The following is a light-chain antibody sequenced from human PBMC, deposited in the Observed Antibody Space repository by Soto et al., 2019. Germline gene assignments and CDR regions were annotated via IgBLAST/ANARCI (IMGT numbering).Light chain of an antibody. CDR2: DVS. CDR1: TSDVGGYKS. V-gene: IGLV2-11*01. CDR3: CSFAGTSYV. J-gene: IGLJ1*01. Sequence: QSVLTQPRSVSGSPGQSVTIPCTGTTSDVGGYKSVSWYQQHPGKAPKLLIYDVSKPPAGVPDRFSGSKSGHTASLTISGLQAEDEAGYRCCSFAGTSYVFGTGTELTV.